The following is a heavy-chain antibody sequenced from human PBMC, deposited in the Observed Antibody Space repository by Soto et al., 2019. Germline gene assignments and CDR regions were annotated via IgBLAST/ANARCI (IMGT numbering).Heavy chain of an antibody. J-gene: IGHJ4*02. V-gene: IGHV2-5*02. CDR1: GFSLSTSGVG. CDR3: AHRRNQWLDDWYFDY. Sequence: QITLKESGPTLVKPTQTLTLTCTFSGFSLSTSGVGVGWIRQPPGKALEWLALIYWDDDKRYSPSLKSRLTITKDTSKNQVVLTMTTMDPVDTATYYCAHRRNQWLDDWYFDYWGQGTLVTVSS. CDR2: IYWDDDK. D-gene: IGHD6-19*01.